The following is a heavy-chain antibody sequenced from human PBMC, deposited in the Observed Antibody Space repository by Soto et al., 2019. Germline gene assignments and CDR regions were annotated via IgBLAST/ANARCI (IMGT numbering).Heavy chain of an antibody. V-gene: IGHV4-4*07. J-gene: IGHJ2*01. CDR1: GGSISSYY. CDR2: IYTSGST. CDR3: ARDRSSSGWSPRMWYFDL. Sequence: AETLSLTCTVSGGSISSYYWSWIRQPAGKGLEWIGRIYTSGSTNYNPSLKSRVTMSVDTSKNQFSLKLSSVTAADTAVYYCARDRSSSGWSPRMWYFDLWGRGTLVTVSS. D-gene: IGHD6-19*01.